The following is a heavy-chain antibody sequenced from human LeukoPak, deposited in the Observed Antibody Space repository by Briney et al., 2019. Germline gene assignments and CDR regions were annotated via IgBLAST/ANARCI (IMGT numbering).Heavy chain of an antibody. D-gene: IGHD6-13*01. Sequence: SETLSLTCTVSDDSISNYYWSWIRQPPGKGLEWIGSIYHSGSTYYNPSLKSRVTISVDTSKNQFSLKLSSVTAADTAVYYCARSAAAGMIFDYWGQGTLVTVSS. J-gene: IGHJ4*02. V-gene: IGHV4-38-2*02. CDR3: ARSAAAGMIFDY. CDR2: IYHSGST. CDR1: DDSISNYY.